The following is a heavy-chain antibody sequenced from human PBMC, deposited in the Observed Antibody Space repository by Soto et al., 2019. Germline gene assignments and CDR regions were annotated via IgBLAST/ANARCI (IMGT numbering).Heavy chain of an antibody. D-gene: IGHD5-18*01. CDR2: ISGGGGST. CDR1: GFTFSSYA. J-gene: IGHJ4*02. CDR3: AKLRGYTYDYDFDY. V-gene: IGHV3-23*01. Sequence: EVQLLESGGGLVQPGGSLRLSCAASGFTFSSYALSWVRQAPGKGLEWVSTISGGGGSTHYADSVKGRFTISRDNSHNTLYLQMNSLRPEDTAVYYCAKLRGYTYDYDFDYWGQGTLVTVSS.